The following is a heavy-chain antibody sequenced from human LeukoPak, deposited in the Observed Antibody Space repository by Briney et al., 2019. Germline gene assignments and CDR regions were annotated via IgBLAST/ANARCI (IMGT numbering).Heavy chain of an antibody. J-gene: IGHJ1*01. CDR1: GFTFSSYS. D-gene: IGHD6-6*01. CDR3: ARAYTTSPGSYFQH. CDR2: ISYDGSHK. V-gene: IGHV3-30*04. Sequence: GTSLRLSCAASGFTFSSYSMHWVRQAPGKGLEWVTVISYDGSHKFYADSVGGRFTISRDNSKNTLYLHMNSLTTGDTAVYYCARAYTTSPGSYFQHWGQGTLVTVSS.